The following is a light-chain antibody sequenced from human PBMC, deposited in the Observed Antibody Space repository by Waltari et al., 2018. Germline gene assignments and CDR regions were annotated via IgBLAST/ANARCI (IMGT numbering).Light chain of an antibody. V-gene: IGKV3-15*01. J-gene: IGKJ5*01. Sequence: LVLTQSPATPSVSPGESAIIPCRASQSVSSNLAWYQQKPGQAPRLLIYDASTRASYTPARFRGSGSGTEFTLTIAGRQSGESATYYCQQYNRWPPITFGQGTRLDIK. CDR3: QQYNRWPPIT. CDR2: DAS. CDR1: QSVSSN.